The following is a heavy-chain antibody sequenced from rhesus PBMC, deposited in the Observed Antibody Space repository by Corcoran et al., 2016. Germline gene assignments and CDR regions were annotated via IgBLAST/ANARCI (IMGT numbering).Heavy chain of an antibody. CDR3: ARGTYYYDSGYSDY. CDR2: IYGSSGST. CDR1: GGSISSGYD. V-gene: IGHV4-76*01. Sequence: QVQLQESGPGVVKPSETLSLTCAVSGGSISSGYDWSWIRQPPGKGLEWIGYIYGSSGSTNYNPSLKNRVTISKDASKNQFSLKLSSVTAADMAVYYCARGTYYYDSGYSDYWGQGVLVTVSS. J-gene: IGHJ4*01. D-gene: IGHD3-28*01.